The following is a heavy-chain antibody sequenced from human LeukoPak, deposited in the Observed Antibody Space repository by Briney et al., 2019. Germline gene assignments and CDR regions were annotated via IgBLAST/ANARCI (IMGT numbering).Heavy chain of an antibody. J-gene: IGHJ4*02. D-gene: IGHD6-13*01. CDR3: ARGDDYSSSWYDY. CDR2: IYYSGST. CDR1: GGSISSYY. Sequence: SETLSLTCTVSGGSISSYYWSWIRQPPGKGLEWIGYIYYSGSTNYNPSLKSRVTISVDTSKNQFSLKLSSVTAADTAVYYCARGDDYSSSWYDYWGQGTLVTVSS. V-gene: IGHV4-59*01.